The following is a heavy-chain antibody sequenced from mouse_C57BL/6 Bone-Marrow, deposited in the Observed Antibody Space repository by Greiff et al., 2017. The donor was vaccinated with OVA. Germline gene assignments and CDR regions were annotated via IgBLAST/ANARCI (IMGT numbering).Heavy chain of an antibody. J-gene: IGHJ4*01. CDR2: INPGSGGT. D-gene: IGHD1-1*01. V-gene: IGHV1-54*01. Sequence: QVQLKQSGAELVRPGTSVKVSCKASGYAFTNYLIEWVKQRPGKGLEWIGVINPGSGGTKYNAKFKGQATLTADKSSSTAYMQLSNLTSEDSAVYFCARSPFYYYGSDAMDYWGQGTSVTVSS. CDR3: ARSPFYYYGSDAMDY. CDR1: GYAFTNYL.